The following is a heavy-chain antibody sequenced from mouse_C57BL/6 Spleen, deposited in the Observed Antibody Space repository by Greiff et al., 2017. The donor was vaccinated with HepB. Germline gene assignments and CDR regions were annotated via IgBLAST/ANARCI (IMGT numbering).Heavy chain of an antibody. D-gene: IGHD2-1*01. CDR1: GFNIKNTY. J-gene: IGHJ1*03. CDR2: IDPANGNT. Sequence: VHVKQSVAELVRPGASVKLSCTASGFNIKNTYMHWVKQRPEQGLEWIGRIDPANGNTKYAPKFQGKATITADTSSNTAYLQLSNLTSEDTAIYYCASEGSVYYGNYVWYFDVWGTGTTVTVSS. V-gene: IGHV14-3*01. CDR3: ASEGSVYYGNYVWYFDV.